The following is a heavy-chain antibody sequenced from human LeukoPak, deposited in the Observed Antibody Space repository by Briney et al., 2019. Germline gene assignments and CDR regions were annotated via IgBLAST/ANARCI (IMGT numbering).Heavy chain of an antibody. D-gene: IGHD3-22*01. CDR1: GFTFTNYW. CDR3: ARRAYNSRPEAPTDN. CDR2: IRQDGSEK. Sequence: PGGSLRLSCAASGFTFTNYWMEWVRQAPGKGLEWVANIRQDGSEKSYVGSVKGRFTISRDNAKNSVYLQMNSLRVEDTAVYYCARRAYNSRPEAPTDNWGQGTLVTVSS. J-gene: IGHJ4*02. V-gene: IGHV3-7*01.